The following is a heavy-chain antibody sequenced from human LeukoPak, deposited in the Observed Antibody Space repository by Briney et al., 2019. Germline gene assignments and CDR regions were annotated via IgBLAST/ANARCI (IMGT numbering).Heavy chain of an antibody. CDR3: ARDGYCSGGSCYSWDAFDI. Sequence: ASVKVSCKASGYTFTSYYMHWVRQAPGQGLEWMGIINPSGGSTSYAQKFQGRVTMTRDMSTSTVYMELSSLRSEDTAVYYCARDGYCSGGSCYSWDAFDIWGRGTMVTVSS. V-gene: IGHV1-46*01. CDR2: INPSGGST. J-gene: IGHJ3*02. CDR1: GYTFTSYY. D-gene: IGHD2-15*01.